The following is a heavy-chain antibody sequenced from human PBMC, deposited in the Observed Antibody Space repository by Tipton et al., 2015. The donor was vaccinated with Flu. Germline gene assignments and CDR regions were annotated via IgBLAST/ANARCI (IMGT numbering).Heavy chain of an antibody. V-gene: IGHV4-38-2*02. CDR2: IHYSGSP. J-gene: IGHJ4*02. CDR1: GDSMRSDYF. CDR3: AREGGNFGSENYLTFDS. D-gene: IGHD3-16*01. Sequence: TLSLTCTVSGDSMRSDYFWGWIRQAPGKGLEWIGNIHYSGSPHYNPSLKSRVTISVDTSNNQFSLKLSSVTAADTAVYYCAREGGNFGSENYLTFDSWGQGALVTVSS.